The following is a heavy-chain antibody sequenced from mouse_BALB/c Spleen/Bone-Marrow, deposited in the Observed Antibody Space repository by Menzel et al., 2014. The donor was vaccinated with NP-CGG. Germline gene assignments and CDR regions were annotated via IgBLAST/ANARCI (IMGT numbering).Heavy chain of an antibody. Sequence: VKVEESGGGLVQPGGSLKLSCAASGFTFSSYGMSWVRQTPDKRLELVATINSNGGSTYYPDSVKGRFTISRDNAKNTLYLQMSSLKSEDTAMYYCARDGSSYEGNYFDYWGQGTTLTVSS. CDR1: GFTFSSYG. J-gene: IGHJ2*01. CDR2: INSNGGST. V-gene: IGHV5-6-3*01. CDR3: ARDGSSYEGNYFDY. D-gene: IGHD1-1*01.